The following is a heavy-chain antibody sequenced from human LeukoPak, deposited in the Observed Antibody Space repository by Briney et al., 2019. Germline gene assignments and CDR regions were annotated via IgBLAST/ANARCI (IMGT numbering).Heavy chain of an antibody. D-gene: IGHD3-16*02. V-gene: IGHV4-59*01. CDR2: IYYSGST. J-gene: IGHJ4*02. Sequence: SETLSLTCTVSGGSISSYYWSWIRQPPGKGLEWIGYIYYSGSTNYNSSLKSRVTISVDTSKNQFSLKLSSVTAADTAVYYCARGRMITFGGVIVIGDPYYFDYWGQGTLVTVSS. CDR1: GGSISSYY. CDR3: ARGRMITFGGVIVIGDPYYFDY.